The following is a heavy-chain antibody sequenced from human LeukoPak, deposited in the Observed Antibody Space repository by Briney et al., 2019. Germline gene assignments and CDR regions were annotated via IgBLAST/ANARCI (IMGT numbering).Heavy chain of an antibody. V-gene: IGHV3-48*04. CDR2: ITSSGSTI. J-gene: IGHJ3*02. Sequence: PGGSLRLSCAASGFTFSTYTMNWVRQAPGKGLEWVSYITSSGSTIYYADSVKGRFTISRDNAKNSLYLQMNSLRVEDTAVYYCARETSGGYVFDAFDIWGQGTMVTVSS. CDR3: ARETSGGYVFDAFDI. D-gene: IGHD5-12*01. CDR1: GFTFSTYT.